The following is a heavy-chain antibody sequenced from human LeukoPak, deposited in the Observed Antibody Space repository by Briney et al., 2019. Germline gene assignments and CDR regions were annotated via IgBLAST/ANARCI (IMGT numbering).Heavy chain of an antibody. CDR3: ASSTRYYYYYGMDV. D-gene: IGHD2-2*01. CDR1: GFTFSSYA. J-gene: IGHJ6*02. V-gene: IGHV4-34*01. Sequence: PGGSLRLSCAASGFTFSSYAMSWIRQPPGKGLEWIGEINHSGSTNYNPSLKSRVTISVDTSKNQFSLKLSSVTAADTAVYYCASSTRYYYYYGMDVWGQGTTVTVSS. CDR2: INHSGST.